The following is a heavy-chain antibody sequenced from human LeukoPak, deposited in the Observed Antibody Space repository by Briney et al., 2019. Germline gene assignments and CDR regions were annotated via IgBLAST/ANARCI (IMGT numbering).Heavy chain of an antibody. CDR1: GYTFTSYG. J-gene: IGHJ4*02. CDR2: INAGNGNT. V-gene: IGHV1-3*03. D-gene: IGHD3-22*01. CDR3: ARGGEDSSGYYYFDY. Sequence: GASVKVSCKASGYTFTSYGISWVRQAPGQRLEWMGWINAGNGNTKYSQEFQGRVTITRDTSASTAYMELSSLRSEDMAVYYCARGGEDSSGYYYFDYWGQGTLVTVSS.